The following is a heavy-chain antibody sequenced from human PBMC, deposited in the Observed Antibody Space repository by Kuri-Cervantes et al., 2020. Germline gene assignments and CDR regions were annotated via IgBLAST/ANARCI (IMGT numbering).Heavy chain of an antibody. CDR3: ARAWTMVRGGMDV. Sequence: GESLKISCAASGFTFSSYGMHWVRQAPGKGLEWVAVIWYDGSNKYYADSVKGRFTISRDNSKNTLYLQMNSLGAEDTAVYYCARAWTMVRGGMDVWGQGTTSIVS. J-gene: IGHJ6*02. CDR2: IWYDGSNK. V-gene: IGHV3-33*01. CDR1: GFTFSSYG. D-gene: IGHD3-10*01.